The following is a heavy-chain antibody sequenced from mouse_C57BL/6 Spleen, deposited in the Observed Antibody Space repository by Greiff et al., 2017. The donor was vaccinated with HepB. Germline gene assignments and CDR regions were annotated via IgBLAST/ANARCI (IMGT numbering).Heavy chain of an antibody. J-gene: IGHJ4*01. D-gene: IGHD1-1*01. CDR3: TRVLLLKGWAMDY. CDR2: ISSGGDYI. V-gene: IGHV5-9-1*02. Sequence: EVKVVESGEGLVKPGGSLKLSCAASGFTFSSYAMSWVRQTPEKRLEWVAYISSGGDYIYYADTVKGRFTISRDNARNTLYLQMSSLKSEDTAMYYCTRVLLLKGWAMDYWGQGTSVTVSS. CDR1: GFTFSSYA.